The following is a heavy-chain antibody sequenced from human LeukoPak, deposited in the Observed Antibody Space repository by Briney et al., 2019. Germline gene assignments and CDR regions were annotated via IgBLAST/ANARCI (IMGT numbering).Heavy chain of an antibody. Sequence: SETLSLTCAVSGASINSYFWSWIRQPPGKGLEYIGYIGYSGSTNYNPSLKSRVTISVDTSKNQFSLKLSSVTAADTAVYYCAREATYFYDSKADFDIWGQGTMVTVSS. CDR1: GASINSYF. D-gene: IGHD3-22*01. V-gene: IGHV4-59*01. J-gene: IGHJ3*02. CDR2: IGYSGST. CDR3: AREATYFYDSKADFDI.